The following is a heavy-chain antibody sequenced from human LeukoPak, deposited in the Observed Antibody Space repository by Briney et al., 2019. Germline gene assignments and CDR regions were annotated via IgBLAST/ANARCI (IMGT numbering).Heavy chain of an antibody. CDR1: GFTFSSYA. Sequence: GGSLRLSCVASGFTFSSYALSWVRQAPGKGLEWVSGISGGSGGSTYYAESVRGRFTISRDNSKNTLYLQMNSLRAEDTAVYYCAKGSVIVVLDAYWGQGTLVTVSS. CDR3: AKGSVIVVLDAY. CDR2: ISGGSGGST. D-gene: IGHD3-22*01. J-gene: IGHJ4*02. V-gene: IGHV3-23*01.